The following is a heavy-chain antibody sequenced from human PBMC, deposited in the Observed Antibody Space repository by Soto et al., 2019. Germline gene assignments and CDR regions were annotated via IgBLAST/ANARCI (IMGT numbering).Heavy chain of an antibody. J-gene: IGHJ4*02. D-gene: IGHD4-17*01. CDR2: ISYDGSNK. Sequence: GGSPRLSCAASGFTFSSYGMHWVRQAPGKGLEWVAVISYDGSNKYYADSVKGRFTISRDNSKNTLYLQMNSLRAEDTAVYYCAKVSTTVVTDYWGQGTLVTVSS. V-gene: IGHV3-30*18. CDR3: AKVSTTVVTDY. CDR1: GFTFSSYG.